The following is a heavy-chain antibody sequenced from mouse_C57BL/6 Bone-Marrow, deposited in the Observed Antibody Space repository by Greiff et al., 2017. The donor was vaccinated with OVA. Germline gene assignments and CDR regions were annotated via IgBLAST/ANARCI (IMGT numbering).Heavy chain of an antibody. CDR1: GYTFTSYW. D-gene: IGHD2-1*01. Sequence: VQLQQPGAELVMPGASVKLSCKASGYTFTSYWMHWVKQRPGQGLEWIGEIDPSDSYTNYNQKFKGKSTLTVDKSSSTAYMQLSSLTSEDSAVYYCARGGNQFAYWGQGTLVTVSA. V-gene: IGHV1-69*01. CDR2: IDPSDSYT. J-gene: IGHJ3*01. CDR3: ARGGNQFAY.